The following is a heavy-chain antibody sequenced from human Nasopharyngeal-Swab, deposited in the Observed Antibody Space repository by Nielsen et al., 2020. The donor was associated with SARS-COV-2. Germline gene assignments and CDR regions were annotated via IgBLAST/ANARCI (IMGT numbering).Heavy chain of an antibody. CDR3: ARDRAHQWFGVDYYYGMDV. V-gene: IGHV3-30-3*01. J-gene: IGHJ6*02. CDR2: ISYDGSNK. Sequence: VRQAPGKGLEWVAVISYDGSNKYHADSVKGRFTISRDIPENTLYLQMNSLRAEDTAVYYCARDRAHQWFGVDYYYGMDVWGQGTTVTVSS. D-gene: IGHD3-10*01.